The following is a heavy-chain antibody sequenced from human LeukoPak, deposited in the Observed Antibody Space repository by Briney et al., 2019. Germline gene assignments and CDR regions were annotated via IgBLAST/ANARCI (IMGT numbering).Heavy chain of an antibody. J-gene: IGHJ5*02. CDR3: ARDGGPYASGSYNWFDP. CDR1: GYTFTSYG. CDR2: ISAYNGNT. Sequence: ASVKVSCKASGYTFTSYGISWVRQAPGQGLEWMGLISAYNGNTKYAHKLQGRVTMTTDTSKSTDYMELRSLRSDDTAVYYCARDGGPYASGSYNWFDPWGQGTLVTVSS. V-gene: IGHV1-18*01. D-gene: IGHD3-10*01.